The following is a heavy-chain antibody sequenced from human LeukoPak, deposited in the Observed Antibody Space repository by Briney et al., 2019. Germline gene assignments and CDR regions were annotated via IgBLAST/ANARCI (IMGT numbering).Heavy chain of an antibody. CDR3: ARVLLYYYGMDV. CDR1: GFTFSSYN. J-gene: IGHJ6*02. Sequence: GGSLRLSCAASGFTFSSYNMNWVRQVPGKGLEWVSYISSSSSTTYYADSVKGRFTISRDNAKNSLYLQMNSLRAEDTAVYYCARVLLYYYGMDVWGQGTTVTVSS. V-gene: IGHV3-48*01. CDR2: ISSSSSTT. D-gene: IGHD3-10*01.